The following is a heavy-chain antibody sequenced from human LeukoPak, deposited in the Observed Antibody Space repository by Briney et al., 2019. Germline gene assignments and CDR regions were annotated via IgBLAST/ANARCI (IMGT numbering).Heavy chain of an antibody. CDR1: GFTVSTNY. Sequence: GGSLRLSCAASGFTVSTNYMSWVRQAPGKGLEWVSVIYSGGTTYYADSVKGRFTISRDNSKNTLYLQMNSLRAEDTAVYFCARDRLPFLERYYYYMDVWGKGTTVIVSS. CDR3: ARDRLPFLERYYYYMDV. D-gene: IGHD3-3*01. V-gene: IGHV3-53*01. CDR2: IYSGGTT. J-gene: IGHJ6*03.